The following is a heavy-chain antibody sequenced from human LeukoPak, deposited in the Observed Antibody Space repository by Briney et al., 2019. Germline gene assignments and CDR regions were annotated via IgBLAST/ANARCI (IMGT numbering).Heavy chain of an antibody. V-gene: IGHV3-23*01. Sequence: GGSLRLSCAASGFTFSSYGMSWVRQAPGKGLEWVSAISGSGGSTYYADSVKGRFTISRDNSKNTLYLQMNSLRAEDTAVYYCAKVDRDCSSTSCYTWHYFDYWGQGTLVTVSS. CDR3: AKVDRDCSSTSCYTWHYFDY. CDR1: GFTFSSYG. D-gene: IGHD2-2*01. J-gene: IGHJ4*02. CDR2: ISGSGGST.